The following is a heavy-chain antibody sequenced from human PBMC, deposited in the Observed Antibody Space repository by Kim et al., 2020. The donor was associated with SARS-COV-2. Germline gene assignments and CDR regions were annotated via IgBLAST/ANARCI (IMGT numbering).Heavy chain of an antibody. CDR1: GFTFTTHD. J-gene: IGHJ4*02. V-gene: IGHV3-13*01. CDR3: VRALTRGNLRGGFDWGFDS. D-gene: IGHD5-12*01. Sequence: GGSLRLSCAASGFTFTTHDMHWVRQTTEKGLEWVSASGTAGDTYYPDSVKGRFTIFREDATNSLYLQLNSLRVGDTAVYYCVRALTRGNLRGGFDWGFDSWGQGTLVTVSS. CDR2: SGTAGDT.